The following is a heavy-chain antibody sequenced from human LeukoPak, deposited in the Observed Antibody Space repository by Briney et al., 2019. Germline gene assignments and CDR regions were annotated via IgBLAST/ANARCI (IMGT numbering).Heavy chain of an antibody. D-gene: IGHD1-26*01. Sequence: SETLSLTCTVSGGSISSYYWSWIRQPPRKGLEWIGYIYYSGSTNSNPSLTSLITISVDTSKNQVSLTLSSVTAAATAVYYCARARELRDSDAFDIWGQGTMVTVSS. CDR3: ARARELRDSDAFDI. V-gene: IGHV4-59*01. CDR1: GGSISSYY. CDR2: IYYSGST. J-gene: IGHJ3*02.